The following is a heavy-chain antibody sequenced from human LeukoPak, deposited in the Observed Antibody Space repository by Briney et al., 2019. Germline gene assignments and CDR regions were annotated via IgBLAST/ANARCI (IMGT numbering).Heavy chain of an antibody. J-gene: IGHJ4*02. CDR1: GFTFSSYW. CDR2: INSDGSST. CDR3: ARGGHYYGPGSYVGY. D-gene: IGHD3-10*01. V-gene: IGHV3-74*01. Sequence: GGSLRLSCAASGFTFSSYWMHWVRQAPGKGLVWVSRINSDGSSTSYADSVKGRFTISRDNAKNTLYLQMNSLRAEDTAVYYCARGGHYYGPGSYVGYWGQGTLVTVSS.